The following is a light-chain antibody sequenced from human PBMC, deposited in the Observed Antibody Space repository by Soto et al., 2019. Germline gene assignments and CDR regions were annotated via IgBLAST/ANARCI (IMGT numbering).Light chain of an antibody. CDR3: LQYNSYPRT. CDR1: QSLNRW. J-gene: IGKJ1*01. V-gene: IGKV1-5*03. Sequence: DIQMTQSPSTLSASVGDRVTITCRASQSLNRWLAWFQQKPGKAPNLLIYEASTLESGVPSRFSGSGSGTEFTLTISSLQPDEFATYYCLQYNSYPRTFGQGTKVEIK. CDR2: EAS.